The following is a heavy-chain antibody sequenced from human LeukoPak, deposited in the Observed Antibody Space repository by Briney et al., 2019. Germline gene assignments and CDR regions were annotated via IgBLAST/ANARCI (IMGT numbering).Heavy chain of an antibody. CDR1: GGSISSGGYY. J-gene: IGHJ4*01. CDR3: ARDWSGPYYFDY. Sequence: SETLSLTCPVSGGSISSGGYYWTWIRQPPGKGLEWIGYMSQSGSTYFNPSLKSRVTISVDTSKSQFSLKLTSVTAADTAVYYCARDWSGPYYFDYWGQGTLVTVSS. V-gene: IGHV4-30-2*01. D-gene: IGHD3-3*01. CDR2: MSQSGST.